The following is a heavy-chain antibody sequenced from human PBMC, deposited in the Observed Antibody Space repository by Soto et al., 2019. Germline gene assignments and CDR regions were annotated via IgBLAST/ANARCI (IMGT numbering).Heavy chain of an antibody. CDR1: GFTFSSYG. Sequence: QVQLVESGGGVVQPGGSLRLSCAASGFTFSSYGMHWVRQAPGKGLEWVAVIWYDGSNKYYADSVKGRFTISRDNSRNTLYLQMNSLRAEGTSGYYCGRAPRYDSSGYNRYWGQGTLVTVSS. D-gene: IGHD3-22*01. J-gene: IGHJ4*02. V-gene: IGHV3-33*01. CDR2: IWYDGSNK. CDR3: GRAPRYDSSGYNRY.